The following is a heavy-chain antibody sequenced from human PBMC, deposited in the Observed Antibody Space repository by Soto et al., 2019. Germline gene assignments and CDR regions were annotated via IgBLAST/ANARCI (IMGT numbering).Heavy chain of an antibody. CDR3: ARHLRDIEVVVAATPPYFDY. J-gene: IGHJ4*02. CDR2: IYYSGST. Sequence: QLQLQESGPGLVKPSETLSLTCTVSGGSISSSSYYWGWIRQPPGKGLEWIGSIYYSGSTYYNPSLKSRVTISVDTSKNQFSLKLSSVTAADTAVYYCARHLRDIEVVVAATPPYFDYWGQGTLVTVSS. V-gene: IGHV4-39*01. D-gene: IGHD2-15*01. CDR1: GGSISSSSYY.